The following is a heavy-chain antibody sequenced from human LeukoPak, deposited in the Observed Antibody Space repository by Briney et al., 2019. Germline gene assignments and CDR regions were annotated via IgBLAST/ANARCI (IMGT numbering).Heavy chain of an antibody. D-gene: IGHD4-23*01. CDR2: TYYRSKWYN. Sequence: SQTLSLTCAISGDSVSSNSAAWNWIRQSLSRGLEWLGRTYYRSKWYNDYAVSVKSRMTINPDTSKNQFSLQLNSVTPEDTAVYYCARASDYGGIPFDYWGQGTLVTVSS. CDR1: GDSVSSNSAA. CDR3: ARASDYGGIPFDY. J-gene: IGHJ4*02. V-gene: IGHV6-1*01.